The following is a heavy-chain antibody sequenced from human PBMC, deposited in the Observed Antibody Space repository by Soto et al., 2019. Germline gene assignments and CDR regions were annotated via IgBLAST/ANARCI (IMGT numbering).Heavy chain of an antibody. CDR3: AKDGERGYSGYDFFYYYGMDV. J-gene: IGHJ6*02. CDR2: ISGSGGST. V-gene: IGHV3-23*01. Sequence: GGSMILSCAASELNFRCYSMSWVSKETGKGLEWVSAISGSGGSTYYADSVKGRFTISRDNSKNTLYLQMNSLRAEDTAVYYCAKDGERGYSGYDFFYYYGMDVWGQGTTVTVSS. CDR1: ELNFRCYS. D-gene: IGHD5-12*01.